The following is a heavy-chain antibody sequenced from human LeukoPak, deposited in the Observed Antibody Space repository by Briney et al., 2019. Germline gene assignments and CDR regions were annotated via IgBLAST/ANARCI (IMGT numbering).Heavy chain of an antibody. J-gene: IGHJ4*02. CDR1: GYRFTEYY. CDR2: INPDSGGT. V-gene: IGHV1-2*06. Sequence: ASVKVSCKASGYRFTEYYIHWVRQAPGQGPEWMGRINPDSGGTDFAPRFQGRVTMTRDTSISTAYMELSRLRSDDTAVYYCAREGIYGDSTFDYWGQGTLVTVSS. CDR3: AREGIYGDSTFDY. D-gene: IGHD4-17*01.